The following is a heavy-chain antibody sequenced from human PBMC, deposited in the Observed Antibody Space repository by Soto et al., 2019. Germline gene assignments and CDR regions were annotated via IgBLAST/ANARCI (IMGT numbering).Heavy chain of an antibody. CDR3: ARSVGDYYYGMDV. CDR2: FYYSGST. Sequence: QLQLQESGPGMVKPSETLSLTCTVSGASITSTSYHWGWIRQPPGKGLEWIGNFYYSGSTYYNPYLRSRVTISVDACKMQFSVKVSSVTATDTAVYYCARSVGDYYYGMDVWGQGTTVTVSS. J-gene: IGHJ6*02. CDR1: GASITSTSYH. V-gene: IGHV4-39*01. D-gene: IGHD1-26*01.